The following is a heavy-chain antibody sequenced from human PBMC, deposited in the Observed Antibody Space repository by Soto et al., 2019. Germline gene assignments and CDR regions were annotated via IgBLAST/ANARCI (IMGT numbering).Heavy chain of an antibody. V-gene: IGHV3-30-3*01. CDR2: ISYEGSNT. CDR3: ARVTPGNNLYDFSGLDV. J-gene: IGHJ6*02. D-gene: IGHD1-1*01. Sequence: QVHLVESGGGVAQPGRSLRLSCVAPGFTFDTYGIHWVRQAPGKGLQWVALISYEGSNTYYADSVRGRFTISRDNSKNTLYLQINALRPEDTGVYYCARVTPGNNLYDFSGLDVWGPGTSVTVSS. CDR1: GFTFDTYG.